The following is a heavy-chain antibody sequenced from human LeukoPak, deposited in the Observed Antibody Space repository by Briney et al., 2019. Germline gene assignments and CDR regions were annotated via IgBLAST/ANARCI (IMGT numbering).Heavy chain of an antibody. CDR2: ISSSSSYI. J-gene: IGHJ4*02. D-gene: IGHD1-26*01. Sequence: GGSLRLSCADSGFTFDDYAMNWVRQAPGKGLEWVSSISSSSSYIYYADSVKGRFTISRDNAKNSLYLQMNSLRAEDTAVYYCARAVGDSGSYWGQGTLVTVSS. CDR1: GFTFDDYA. V-gene: IGHV3-21*01. CDR3: ARAVGDSGSY.